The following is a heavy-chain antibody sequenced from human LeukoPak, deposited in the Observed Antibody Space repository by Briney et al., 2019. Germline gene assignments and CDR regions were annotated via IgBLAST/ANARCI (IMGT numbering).Heavy chain of an antibody. J-gene: IGHJ4*02. Sequence: PSETLSLTCAVYGGSFSGYYWSWIRQPPGKGLEWIGEINHSGSTNYNPSLKSRVTISVDTSKNQFSLKLSSVTAADTAVYYCARRRVVVKGFFDYWGQGTLVTVSS. CDR3: ARRRVVVKGFFDY. D-gene: IGHD2-15*01. CDR2: INHSGST. CDR1: GGSFSGYY. V-gene: IGHV4-34*01.